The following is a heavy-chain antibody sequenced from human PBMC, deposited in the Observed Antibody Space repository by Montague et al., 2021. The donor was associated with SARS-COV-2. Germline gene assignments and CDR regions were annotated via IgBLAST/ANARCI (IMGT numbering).Heavy chain of an antibody. CDR2: ISYDGSNK. D-gene: IGHD1-14*01. CDR3: VRDKGTHRILDY. V-gene: IGHV3-30-3*01. Sequence: SLRLSCAASGFTFSIYAMHWVRQAPGKGLEWVAVISYDGSNKYYADSVKGRFTISRDNSKNTLYLQMNSLRVEETAVYYCVRDKGTHRILDYWGQGILVTVSS. J-gene: IGHJ4*02. CDR1: GFTFSIYA.